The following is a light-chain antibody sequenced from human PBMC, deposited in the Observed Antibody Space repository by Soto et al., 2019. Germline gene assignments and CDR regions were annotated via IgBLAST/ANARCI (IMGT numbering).Light chain of an antibody. CDR1: QSISSW. CDR3: LLDYNYFWA. V-gene: IGKV1-5*01. CDR2: DAS. Sequence: DIQMTQSPSSLSASVGDSVTITCRASQSISSWLAWYQQKPGKAPKLLIYDASSLESGVPSRFSGSGSGKESLFTFGGLNPEVLQTNSALLDYNYFWAFAQGTRWIS. J-gene: IGKJ1*01.